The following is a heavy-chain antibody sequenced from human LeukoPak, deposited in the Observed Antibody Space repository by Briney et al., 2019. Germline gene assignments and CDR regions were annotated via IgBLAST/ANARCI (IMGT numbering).Heavy chain of an antibody. Sequence: PSETLSLTCTVSGYSISSGYYWGWIRQPPGKGLEWIGYTYYSGSTNYNPSLKSRVTISVDTSKNQFSLKLSSVTAADTAVYYCARGNRYYGSGSYYHWFDPWGQGTLVTVSS. D-gene: IGHD3-10*01. CDR3: ARGNRYYGSGSYYHWFDP. CDR2: TYYSGST. CDR1: GYSISSGYY. V-gene: IGHV4-61*05. J-gene: IGHJ5*02.